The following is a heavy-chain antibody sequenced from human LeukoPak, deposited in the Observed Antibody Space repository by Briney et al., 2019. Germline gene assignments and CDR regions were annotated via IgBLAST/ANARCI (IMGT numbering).Heavy chain of an antibody. CDR1: GFTLSYYL. V-gene: IGHV3-7*01. CDR3: ARDYYDSSGYWTNDY. Sequence: GGSLGLSFAGSGFTLSYYLMNWVRPAPGKGAEGVGNIKQDGSEKYYVDSVKGRFTISRDNAKNSLYLQMNSLRAEDTAVYYCARDYYDSSGYWTNDYWGQGTLVTVSS. D-gene: IGHD3-22*01. J-gene: IGHJ4*02. CDR2: IKQDGSEK.